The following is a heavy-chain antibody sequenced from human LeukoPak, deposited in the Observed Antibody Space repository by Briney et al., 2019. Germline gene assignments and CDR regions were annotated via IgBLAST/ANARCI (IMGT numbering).Heavy chain of an antibody. CDR3: ARDTSGSSTGLIDS. CDR1: GFTLRSYS. Sequence: KAGVSLTLSCVASGFTLRSYSMHWVRQAPGKGLEWVSYISTSSYYIYYADSVKGRFTISRDDAKTSLYLQMNSLRAEDTALYYCARDTSGSSTGLIDSWGQGTLVTVSS. J-gene: IGHJ4*02. D-gene: IGHD1-26*01. CDR2: ISTSSYYI. V-gene: IGHV3-21*01.